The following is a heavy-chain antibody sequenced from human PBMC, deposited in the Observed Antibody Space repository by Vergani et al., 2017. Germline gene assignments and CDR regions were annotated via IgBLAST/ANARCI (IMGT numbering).Heavy chain of an antibody. Sequence: QVQLVQSGAEVKKPGASVKVSCKASGYTFTSYYMHWVRQAPGQGLEWMGIINPSGGSTSYAQKFQGRVTMTRDTSTSTVYMELSSLRSEDTAVYYCARDSLGSGSYYPNWFDPWGQGTLVTVSS. CDR3: ARDSLGSGSYYPNWFDP. V-gene: IGHV1-46*01. D-gene: IGHD3-10*01. J-gene: IGHJ5*02. CDR1: GYTFTSYY. CDR2: INPSGGST.